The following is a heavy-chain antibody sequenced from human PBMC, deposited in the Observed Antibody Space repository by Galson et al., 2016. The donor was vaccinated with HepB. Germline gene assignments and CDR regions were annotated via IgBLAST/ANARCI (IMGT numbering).Heavy chain of an antibody. CDR2: IQPTNPDA. Sequence: SGAEVKKPGESLKISCKGSGYNFINKYIAWVRQMPGKGLEWMGIIQPTNPDARYSPSFQGQVSISADKSINTAYLEWSRLKASDTPMYYCATTGGYCSGGTCYLGYYGLDVWGQGTTVTVSS. CDR1: GYNFINKY. J-gene: IGHJ6*02. CDR3: ATTGGYCSGGTCYLGYYGLDV. D-gene: IGHD2-15*01. V-gene: IGHV5-51*01.